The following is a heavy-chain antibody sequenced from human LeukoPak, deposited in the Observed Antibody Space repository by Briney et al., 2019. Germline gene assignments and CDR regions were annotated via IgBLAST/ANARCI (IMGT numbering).Heavy chain of an antibody. D-gene: IGHD5-24*01. CDR2: ISSSSSYI. J-gene: IGHJ4*02. CDR3: ARVGRDGYNEAFDY. Sequence: GRSLRLSCATSGFTLSIYAMHWVRQAPGKGLEWVSSISSSSSYIYYADSVKGRFTISRDNAKNSLYLQMNSLRAEDTAVYYCARVGRDGYNEAFDYWGQGTLVTVSS. CDR1: GFTLSIYA. V-gene: IGHV3-21*01.